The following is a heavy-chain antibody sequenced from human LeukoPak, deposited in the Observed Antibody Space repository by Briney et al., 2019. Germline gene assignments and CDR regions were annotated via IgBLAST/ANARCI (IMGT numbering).Heavy chain of an antibody. Sequence: GGSLRLSCAASGFTFTTYWMGWVRQAPGKGLEWVASIKQDGSEKYYVDSVKCRFTISRDNAENSLYLQMNSLRADDTAFYYCARPLLYYYGSETYFWFDPWGQGTLVTVSS. D-gene: IGHD3-10*01. J-gene: IGHJ5*02. CDR2: IKQDGSEK. CDR3: ARPLLYYYGSETYFWFDP. CDR1: GFTFTTYW. V-gene: IGHV3-7*01.